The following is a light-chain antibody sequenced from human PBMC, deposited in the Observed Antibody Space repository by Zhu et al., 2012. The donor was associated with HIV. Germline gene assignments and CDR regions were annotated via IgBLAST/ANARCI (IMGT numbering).Light chain of an antibody. J-gene: IGKJ1*01. Sequence: ETVMTQSPATLSVSPGERVTLSCGASQSVYSNMAWYQQRPGQPPSLPIYGASARAAGIPARFSGSGFGTEFTLTISSVQSEDFAIYYCQQYDAWPETFGQGTKVEIK. CDR1: QSVYSN. CDR3: QQYDAWPET. CDR2: GAS. V-gene: IGKV3-15*01.